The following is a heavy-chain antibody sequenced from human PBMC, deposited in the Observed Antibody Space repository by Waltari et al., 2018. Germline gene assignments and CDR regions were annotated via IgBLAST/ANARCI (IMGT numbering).Heavy chain of an antibody. V-gene: IGHV1-2*02. CDR3: VREQQLVPYTDEAFDI. CDR2: VNCNNGDR. Sequence: QVQLVQSGAEVKKPGASVKVSCKASGYTFSGYYIHWVRQAPGQGLEWMGRVNCNNGDRKYAQKFQGRVTMTRDTPISTAYMDLSGLISDDTAVYYCVREQQLVPYTDEAFDIWGQGTVVTVSS. CDR1: GYTFSGYY. D-gene: IGHD6-13*01. J-gene: IGHJ3*02.